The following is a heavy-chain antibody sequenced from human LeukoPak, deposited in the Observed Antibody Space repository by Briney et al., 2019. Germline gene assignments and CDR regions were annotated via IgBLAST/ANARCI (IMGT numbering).Heavy chain of an antibody. CDR3: ARSVYDSGGYYRVLDY. CDR1: GFTFSSYW. D-gene: IGHD3-22*01. V-gene: IGHV3-74*01. Sequence: GGSLRLSCAASGFTFSSYWMHWVRQAPGKGLVWVSRIDSDGSTTSYADSVKGRFTISRDNAKNTLFLQMNSLRAEDTAAYYCARSVYDSGGYYRVLDYWGQGTLVAVSS. CDR2: IDSDGSTT. J-gene: IGHJ4*02.